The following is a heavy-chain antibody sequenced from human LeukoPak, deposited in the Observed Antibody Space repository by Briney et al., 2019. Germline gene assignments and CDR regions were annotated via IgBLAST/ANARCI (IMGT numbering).Heavy chain of an antibody. CDR2: IYTSGST. J-gene: IGHJ4*02. D-gene: IGHD3-10*01. V-gene: IGHV4-4*07. Sequence: SETLSLTCTVSGGSISSYYWSWIRQPAGKGLEWIGRIYTSGSTNYNPSLKSRVTMSVDTSKNQFSLKLSPVTAADTAVYYCARSIWFGESKYYFDYWGQGTLVTVSS. CDR3: ARSIWFGESKYYFDY. CDR1: GGSISSYY.